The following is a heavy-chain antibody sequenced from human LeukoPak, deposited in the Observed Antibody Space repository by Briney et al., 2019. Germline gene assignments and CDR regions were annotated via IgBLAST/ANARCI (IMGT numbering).Heavy chain of an antibody. J-gene: IGHJ3*02. CDR1: GFTFRSYA. CDR3: AREIFNGFDI. Sequence: GGSLRLSCAGSGFTFRSYAMHWVRQTPSKGLEWVAVISYDGSNKDYADSMKGRFTISRDNSKNTLYLQMNSLGAEDTAVYYCAREIFNGFDIWGQGTMVTVSS. V-gene: IGHV3-30-3*01. CDR2: ISYDGSNK.